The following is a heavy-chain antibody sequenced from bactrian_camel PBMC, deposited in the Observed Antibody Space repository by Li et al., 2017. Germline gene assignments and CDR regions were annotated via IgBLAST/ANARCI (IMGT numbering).Heavy chain of an antibody. Sequence: DVQLVESGGGLVQPGGSLRLSCLASQFTFSSYDMTWVRQAPGKGLEWVSDINSSGRSTNYADSVKGRFTISSDNAKRTLYLQMNSLKPEDTAVYYCASDGDYSDYVPRPFGYWGQGTQVTVS. CDR3: ASDGDYSDYVPRPFGY. J-gene: IGHJ6*01. V-gene: IGHV3S40*01. CDR1: QFTFSSYD. CDR2: INSSGRST. D-gene: IGHD4*01.